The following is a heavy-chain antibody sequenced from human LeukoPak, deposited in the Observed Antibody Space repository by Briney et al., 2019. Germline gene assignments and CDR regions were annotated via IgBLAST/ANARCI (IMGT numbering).Heavy chain of an antibody. J-gene: IGHJ4*02. CDR3: AKDIQGSY. CDR2: VSSSGANT. D-gene: IGHD2-21*01. V-gene: IGHV3-23*01. Sequence: GGSLRLSCAASGFSFNSAAMTWVRQAPGKGLEWVSLVSSSGANTYYADSVKGRFTISRDNSKNTLYLQMNSLRAEDTAIYYCAKDIQGSYWGQGTLVTVSS. CDR1: GFSFNSAA.